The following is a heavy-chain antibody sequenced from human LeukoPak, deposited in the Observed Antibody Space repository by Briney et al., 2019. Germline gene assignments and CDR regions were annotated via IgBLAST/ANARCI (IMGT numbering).Heavy chain of an antibody. D-gene: IGHD3-3*01. CDR3: ARERGTIFGHYFEF. V-gene: IGHV4-38-2*02. CDR2: FCLGRDT. CDR1: GDSVTNDFF. J-gene: IGHJ4*02. Sequence: SETLSLTCTVSGDSVTNDFFWGWVRQPPGKELEWIGSFCLGRDTYYRPSLKSRVTISVDTSKNQFSLNLNSVTAADTAVYYCARERGTIFGHYFEFWGQGTLATVSS.